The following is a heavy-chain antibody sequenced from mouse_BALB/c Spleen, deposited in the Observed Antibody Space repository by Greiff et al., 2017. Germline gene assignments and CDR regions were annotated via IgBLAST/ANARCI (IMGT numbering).Heavy chain of an antibody. V-gene: IGHV5-17*02. CDR1: GFTFSSFG. CDR2: ISSGSSTI. Sequence: EVKLMESGGGLVQPGGSRKLSCAASGFTFSSFGMHWVRQAPEKGLEWVAYISSGSSTIYYADTVKGRFTISRDNPKNTLFLQMTSLRSEDTAMYYCARNSYFDYWGQGTTLTVSS. J-gene: IGHJ2*01. CDR3: ARNSYFDY.